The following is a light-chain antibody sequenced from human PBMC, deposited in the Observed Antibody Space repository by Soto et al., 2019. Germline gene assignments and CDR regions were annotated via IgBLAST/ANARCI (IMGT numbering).Light chain of an antibody. CDR1: QSISSW. Sequence: DIQMTHSHSTLSASVLYIVTITFRASQSISSWLAWYQQKPGKAPKPLIYKASSLESGVPSRFSGSGSGTEFTLTISSLQPDDFATYYCQKYNSYPWKFGQGTKVDIK. CDR2: KAS. CDR3: QKYNSYPWK. V-gene: IGKV1-5*03. J-gene: IGKJ1*01.